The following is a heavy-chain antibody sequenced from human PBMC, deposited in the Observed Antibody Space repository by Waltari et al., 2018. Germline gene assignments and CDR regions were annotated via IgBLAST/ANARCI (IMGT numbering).Heavy chain of an antibody. CDR3: ARGGPAIFGVLITKRFDY. V-gene: IGHV1-2*06. Sequence: QVQLVRSGAEVRKPGASVKVSCTASGYTFTNSYITGVRQAPGQGLEWMGRINPNSGGTNYTQKFQGRVTMTRDTSISTAYMELSRLRSDDTAVYYCARGGPAIFGVLITKRFDYWGQGTLVTVSS. D-gene: IGHD3-3*01. CDR2: INPNSGGT. J-gene: IGHJ4*02. CDR1: GYTFTNSY.